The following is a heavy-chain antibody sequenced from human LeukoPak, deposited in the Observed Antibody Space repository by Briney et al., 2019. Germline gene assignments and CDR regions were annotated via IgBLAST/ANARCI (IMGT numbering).Heavy chain of an antibody. Sequence: SETLSLTCTVSGGSIRSYYWSWIRQPPGKGLEWIGYIYYSGSTNHNPSLKSRVTISVDTSKNQFSLKLSSVTAADTAVYYCAGEYCSSTSCYWGNWFDPWGQGTLVTVSS. CDR3: AGEYCSSTSCYWGNWFDP. J-gene: IGHJ5*02. CDR2: IYYSGST. CDR1: GGSIRSYY. D-gene: IGHD2-2*01. V-gene: IGHV4-59*08.